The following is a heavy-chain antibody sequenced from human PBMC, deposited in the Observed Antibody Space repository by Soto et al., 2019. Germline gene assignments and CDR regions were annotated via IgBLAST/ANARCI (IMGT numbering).Heavy chain of an antibody. CDR3: ARDHKWDGMDV. J-gene: IGHJ6*02. V-gene: IGHV4-31*03. CDR1: GGSFSSDSFI. Sequence: SETLSRTCSVSGGSFSSDSFIWSWVRQFPGKGLEWIGYIYYSGTTYYNPSLRSRVIMSVDTSKNQFSLKLSSVTAADTAVYYCARDHKWDGMDVWGQGTTVTVSS. CDR2: IYYSGTT. D-gene: IGHD1-26*01.